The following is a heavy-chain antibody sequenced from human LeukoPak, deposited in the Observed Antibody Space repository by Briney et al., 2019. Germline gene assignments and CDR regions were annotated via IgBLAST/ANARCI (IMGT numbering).Heavy chain of an antibody. J-gene: IGHJ6*04. CDR2: IRYDGSNK. CDR3: ARESHGRSITSDV. D-gene: IGHD1-26*01. Sequence: GGSLRLSCAASGFTFSSYGMHWVRQAPGKGLEWVAFIRYDGSNKYYADSVKGRFTISRDNAKNSLYLQMNSLRAEDTAVYYCARESHGRSITSDVWGKGTTVTVSS. CDR1: GFTFSSYG. V-gene: IGHV3-30*02.